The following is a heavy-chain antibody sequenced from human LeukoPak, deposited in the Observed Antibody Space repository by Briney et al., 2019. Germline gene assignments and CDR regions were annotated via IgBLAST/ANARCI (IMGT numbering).Heavy chain of an antibody. CDR3: ARGVVVPAAIAYDAFDI. D-gene: IGHD2-2*02. CDR2: IYYSGST. V-gene: IGHV4-39*01. Sequence: SETLSLTCTVSGGSISSSSYYWGWLRQPPGKGREWIGSIYYSGSTYYNPSLKSRVTISVDTSKNQFSLKLSSVTAADTAVYYCARGVVVPAAIAYDAFDIWGQGTMVTVSS. J-gene: IGHJ3*02. CDR1: GGSISSSSYY.